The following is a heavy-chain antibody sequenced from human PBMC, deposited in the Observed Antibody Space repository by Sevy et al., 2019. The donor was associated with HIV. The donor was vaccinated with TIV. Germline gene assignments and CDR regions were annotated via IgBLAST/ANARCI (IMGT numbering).Heavy chain of an antibody. J-gene: IGHJ4*02. V-gene: IGHV3-23*01. Sequence: GGSLRLSCGASGFSISTHAMNWVRQAPGRGLEWISGISATDGSTHYADSVKGRCTISRDNSNDTVHLQMNSLRAEDTALYYCAAGDTAFLADLDFWGQGTLVTVSS. CDR3: AAGDTAFLADLDF. CDR2: ISATDGST. D-gene: IGHD5-18*01. CDR1: GFSISTHA.